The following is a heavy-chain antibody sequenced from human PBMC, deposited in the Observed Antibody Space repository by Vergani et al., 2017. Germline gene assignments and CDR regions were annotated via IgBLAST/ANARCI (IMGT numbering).Heavy chain of an antibody. D-gene: IGHD2-2*01. J-gene: IGHJ6*02. Sequence: QVQLVQSGAEVKKPASSVKVSCKASGGTFSSYAISWVRQAPGQGLEWMGRIIPIFGTANYAQKFQGRVTITADESTSTAYMELSSLRSEDTAVYYCARDLGIVVVPAAMDYYYYGMDVWGQGTTVTVSS. CDR3: ARDLGIVVVPAAMDYYYYGMDV. CDR1: GGTFSSYA. V-gene: IGHV1-69*15. CDR2: IIPIFGTA.